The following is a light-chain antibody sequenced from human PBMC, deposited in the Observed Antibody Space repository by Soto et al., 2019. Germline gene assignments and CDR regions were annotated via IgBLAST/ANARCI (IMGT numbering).Light chain of an antibody. CDR1: SSDVGGYNY. Sequence: QLVLTQPASVSGSPGQSITISCTGTSSDVGGYNYVSWYQHHPGKAPKLMIYDVSNRPSGVSNRFSDSKSGNAASLTISGLQPEDEADYYCSSYTTSNTRQIVFGTGTKLTVL. CDR3: SSYTTSNTRQIV. CDR2: DVS. V-gene: IGLV2-14*03. J-gene: IGLJ1*01.